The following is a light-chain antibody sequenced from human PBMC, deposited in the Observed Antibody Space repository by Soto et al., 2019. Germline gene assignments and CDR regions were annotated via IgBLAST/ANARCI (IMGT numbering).Light chain of an antibody. CDR3: HQRQSWPRT. Sequence: VLTQSPVTLSLSPGERATLSCRASQSFRGLLAWYQQKPGQAPRLLIYQTSIRAAGIPARFSASGSGTDFTLTISDVQPEDFALYYCHQRQSWPRTFGQGTKVDI. J-gene: IGKJ1*01. CDR2: QTS. V-gene: IGKV3-11*01. CDR1: QSFRGL.